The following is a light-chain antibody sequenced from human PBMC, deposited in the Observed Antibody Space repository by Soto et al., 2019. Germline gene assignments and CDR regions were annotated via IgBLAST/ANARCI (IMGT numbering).Light chain of an antibody. J-gene: IGLJ2*01. Sequence: QSVLTQPPSASGTPGQRVTISCSGGGSSIGTNTVNWYRQLPGTAPKLLIYGDNQRPSGVPDRFSGSKSGTSASLAISGLQSEDEAEYYCAAWDGSLNNVLFGGGTKLTVL. CDR1: GSSIGTNT. CDR2: GDN. CDR3: AAWDGSLNNVL. V-gene: IGLV1-44*01.